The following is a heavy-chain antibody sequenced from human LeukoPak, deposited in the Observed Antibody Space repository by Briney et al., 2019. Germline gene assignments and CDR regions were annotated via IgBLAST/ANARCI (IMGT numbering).Heavy chain of an antibody. D-gene: IGHD3-10*01. CDR3: ARATMVRGVIIQGWFDP. Sequence: ASVKFSCKASGYTFTSYGISWVRQAPGQGLEWMGWISAYNGNTNYAQKLQGRVTMTTDTSTSTAYMELRSLRSDDTAVYYCARATMVRGVIIQGWFDPWGQGTLVTVSS. V-gene: IGHV1-18*01. CDR2: ISAYNGNT. J-gene: IGHJ5*02. CDR1: GYTFTSYG.